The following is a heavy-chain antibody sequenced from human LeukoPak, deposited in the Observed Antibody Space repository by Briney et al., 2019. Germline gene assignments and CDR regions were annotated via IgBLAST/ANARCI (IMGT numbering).Heavy chain of an antibody. Sequence: GGSLRLSCAASGFTFSSYWMHWVRQVPGEGLVWVSRIDPDASASTYADSVKGRFTISRDNAKNTLWLQMNSLRADDTAVYYCAGDRAGGNRAFDVWGQGTVVAVSS. D-gene: IGHD4-23*01. J-gene: IGHJ3*01. CDR2: IDPDASAS. CDR3: AGDRAGGNRAFDV. CDR1: GFTFSSYW. V-gene: IGHV3-74*01.